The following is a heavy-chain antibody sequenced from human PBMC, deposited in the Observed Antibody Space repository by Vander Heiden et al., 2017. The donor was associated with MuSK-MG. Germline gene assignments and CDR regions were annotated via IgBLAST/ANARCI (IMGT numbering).Heavy chain of an antibody. CDR3: ARDERITMIVVVITHFDY. Sequence: QVQLVESGGGVVQPGRSLRLSCAASGFTFRSYAVHWVRQAPGKGLEWVAVISYDGSNKYYADSVKGRFTISRDNSKNTLYLQMNSLRAEDTAVYYCARDERITMIVVVITHFDYWGQGTLVTVSS. D-gene: IGHD3-22*01. V-gene: IGHV3-30*04. CDR2: ISYDGSNK. J-gene: IGHJ4*02. CDR1: GFTFRSYA.